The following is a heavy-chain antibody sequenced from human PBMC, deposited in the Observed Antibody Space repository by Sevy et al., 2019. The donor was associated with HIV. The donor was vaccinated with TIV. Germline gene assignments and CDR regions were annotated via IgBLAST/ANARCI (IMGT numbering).Heavy chain of an antibody. J-gene: IGHJ4*02. D-gene: IGHD3-10*01. CDR3: ARLFYGSADY. Sequence: GGSLRLSCAASGFPFSSYWMSWVRQAPGKGLEWLATINLDGSETFYVDSVKGRFTISRHNPRKSVYLQMTSLSAEDTAVYYCARLFYGSADYWGQGTLVTVSS. CDR2: INLDGSET. CDR1: GFPFSSYW. V-gene: IGHV3-7*01.